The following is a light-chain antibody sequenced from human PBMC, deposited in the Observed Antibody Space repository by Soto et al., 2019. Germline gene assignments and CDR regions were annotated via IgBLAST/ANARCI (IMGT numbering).Light chain of an antibody. J-gene: IGKJ1*01. Sequence: EIVLTQSPATLSLSPGERATLSCRASQSVSSYLAWYQQKPGQAPRLLIYDASNRATGIPARFSGSGSGTDFTLTISRLEPEDFAVYYCQQYGSLVTFGQGTKVEIK. CDR1: QSVSSY. V-gene: IGKV3-11*01. CDR3: QQYGSLVT. CDR2: DAS.